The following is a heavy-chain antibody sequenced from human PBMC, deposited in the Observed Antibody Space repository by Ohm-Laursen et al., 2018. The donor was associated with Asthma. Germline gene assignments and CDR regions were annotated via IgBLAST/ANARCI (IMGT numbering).Heavy chain of an antibody. CDR1: GYTFTDYY. D-gene: IGHD3-22*01. V-gene: IGHV1-69-2*01. J-gene: IGHJ3*02. CDR2: VDPEDGET. Sequence: ASVKVSCKVSGYTFTDYYMHWVQQAPGKGLEWMGLVDPEDGETIYAEKFQGRVTITADTSTDTAYMELSSLRSEDTAVYYCATEGFRGYSDAFDIWGQGTMVTVSS. CDR3: ATEGFRGYSDAFDI.